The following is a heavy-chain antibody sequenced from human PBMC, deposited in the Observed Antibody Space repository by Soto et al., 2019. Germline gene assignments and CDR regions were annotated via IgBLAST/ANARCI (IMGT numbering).Heavy chain of an antibody. Sequence: PGGSLRLSCAASGFTVSSNYMSWVRQAPGKGLEWVSVIYSGGSTYYADSVKGRFTISRDNSKNTLYLQMNSLRAEDTAVYYCARDRAGWNGGLDAFDIWGKGTMVTVSS. J-gene: IGHJ3*02. D-gene: IGHD1-1*01. CDR3: ARDRAGWNGGLDAFDI. CDR2: IYSGGST. CDR1: GFTVSSNY. V-gene: IGHV3-66*01.